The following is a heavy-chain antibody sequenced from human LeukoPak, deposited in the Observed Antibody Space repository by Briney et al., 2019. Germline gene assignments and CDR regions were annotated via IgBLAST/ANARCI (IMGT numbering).Heavy chain of an antibody. CDR3: AREGYYGSGSPPSLYFDY. V-gene: IGHV3-30-3*01. D-gene: IGHD3-10*01. CDR1: GFTFRNYV. J-gene: IGHJ4*02. Sequence: GGSLRLSCAASGFTFRNYVIHWVRQAPGKGLEWVAATSSDLNVKLYADSVKGRFTISRDNSRSTLYLQMNSLRPEDTAIYYCAREGYYGSGSPPSLYFDYWGQGTLVTVSS. CDR2: TSSDLNVK.